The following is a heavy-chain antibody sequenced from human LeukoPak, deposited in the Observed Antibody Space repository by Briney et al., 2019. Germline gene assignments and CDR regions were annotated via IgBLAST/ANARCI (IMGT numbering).Heavy chain of an antibody. CDR2: IYYSGST. J-gene: IGHJ4*02. Sequence: SETLSLTCTVSGGSISSSSYYWGWIRQPPGTGLEWIGSIYYSGSTYYNPSLKSRVTISVDTSKNQFSLKLSSVTAADTAVYYCARERYSNYFAANYYFDYWGQGTLVTVSS. CDR1: GGSISSSSYY. CDR3: ARERYSNYFAANYYFDY. D-gene: IGHD4-11*01. V-gene: IGHV4-39*07.